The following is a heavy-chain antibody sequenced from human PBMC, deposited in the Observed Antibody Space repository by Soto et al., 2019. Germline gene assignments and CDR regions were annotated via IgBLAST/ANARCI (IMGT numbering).Heavy chain of an antibody. Sequence: QVQLVESGGGLVKPGGSLRLSCAASGFTFSDYYMSWIRQAPGKGLEWCSYISSSSSYTNYADSVKGRFTISRDNAKNSLYLQMNSLRAEDTAVYYCARSKLDYGMDVWGQGTTVTVSS. CDR1: GFTFSDYY. CDR3: ARSKLDYGMDV. V-gene: IGHV3-11*06. J-gene: IGHJ6*02. CDR2: ISSSSSYT.